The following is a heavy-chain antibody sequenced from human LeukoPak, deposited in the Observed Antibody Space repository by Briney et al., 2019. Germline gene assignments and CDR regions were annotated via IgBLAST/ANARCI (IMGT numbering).Heavy chain of an antibody. CDR2: IYDGDNT. D-gene: IGHD6-19*01. J-gene: IGHJ4*02. V-gene: IGHV3-66*01. CDR3: TRASQWLAFDY. CDR1: EFTVSSTY. Sequence: TGGSLILSCAASEFTVSSTYMTWVRQAPGKGLEWVSVIYDGDNTNYADSVRGRFIISRDNSKNTLYLQMNSLRAEDTAVYYCTRASQWLAFDYWGQGTLVTVSS.